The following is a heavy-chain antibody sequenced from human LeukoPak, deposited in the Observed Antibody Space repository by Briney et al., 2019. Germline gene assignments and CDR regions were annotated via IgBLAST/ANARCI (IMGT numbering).Heavy chain of an antibody. V-gene: IGHV4-4*02. D-gene: IGHD2-21*02. J-gene: IGHJ5*02. CDR3: ARDQVVTAIGGWFDP. Sequence: PSETLSLTCAVSGGSISSSNWWSLVRQPPGKGLEWFGEIYHSGSTNYNPSPKSRVTRSVDKSKDKFSLKLSSVTAADTAVYYCARDQVVTAIGGWFDPWGQGTLVTVSS. CDR1: GGSISSSNW. CDR2: IYHSGST.